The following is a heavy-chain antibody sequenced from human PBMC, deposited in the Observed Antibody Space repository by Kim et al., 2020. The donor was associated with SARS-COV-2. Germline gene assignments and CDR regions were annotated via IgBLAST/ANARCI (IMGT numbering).Heavy chain of an antibody. D-gene: IGHD1-1*01. Sequence: ASGFTFGDSAMHWDRRASGKGVEGVGRIRSKVDGYATAYSASVRGRFTISRDDSRNTAYLQMNSPKTEDSAVYYCTRVPGTTLALWDAFDNW. J-gene: IGHJ3*02. CDR1: GFTFGDSA. V-gene: IGHV3-73*01. CDR3: TRVPGTTLALWDAFDN. CDR2: IRSKVDGYAT.